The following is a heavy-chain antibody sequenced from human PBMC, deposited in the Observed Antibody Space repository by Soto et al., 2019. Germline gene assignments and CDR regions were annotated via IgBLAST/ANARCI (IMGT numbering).Heavy chain of an antibody. CDR1: GGSISSYY. J-gene: IGHJ4*02. CDR2: IYYSGST. V-gene: IGHV4-59*01. CDR3: TRWNGYFDY. Sequence: SETLSLTCTVSGGSISSYYWSWIRQPPGKGLEWIGYIYYSGSTNYNPSLKSRVTISVDTSKNQFSLKLSSVTAADTAVYYCTRWNGYFDYWGQGTLVTVSS. D-gene: IGHD1-1*01.